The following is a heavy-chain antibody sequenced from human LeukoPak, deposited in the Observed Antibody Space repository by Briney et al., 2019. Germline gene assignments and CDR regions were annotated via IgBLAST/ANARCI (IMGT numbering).Heavy chain of an antibody. CDR3: ARDVVAAGGYHPYYFDS. CDR1: GFTFSIYS. V-gene: IGHV3-21*01. J-gene: IGHJ4*02. D-gene: IGHD2-15*01. Sequence: GGSLRLSCAASGFTFSIYSMNWVRQAPGKGLEWVSSISSTSVYIYYVDSVRGRFTISRDNAKNSPYLQMNSLRAEDTAIYYCARDVVAAGGYHPYYFDSWGQGTLVTVSS. CDR2: ISSTSVYI.